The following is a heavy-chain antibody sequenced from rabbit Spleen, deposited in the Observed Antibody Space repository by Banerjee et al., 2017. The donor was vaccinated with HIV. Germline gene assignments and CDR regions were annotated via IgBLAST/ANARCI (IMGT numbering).Heavy chain of an antibody. V-gene: IGHV1S45*01. CDR1: GFDFSSYG. J-gene: IGHJ6*01. Sequence: QEQLVESGGGLVQPGGSLKLSCKASGFDFSSYGVSWVRQAPGKGLEWIGCINTITGKTVYATWAKGRFTISRASSTTVFLQMTSLTAADTATYFCARDLPDIIGWNFGFWGPGTLVTVS. CDR3: ARDLPDIIGWNFGF. D-gene: IGHD1-1*01. CDR2: INTITGKT.